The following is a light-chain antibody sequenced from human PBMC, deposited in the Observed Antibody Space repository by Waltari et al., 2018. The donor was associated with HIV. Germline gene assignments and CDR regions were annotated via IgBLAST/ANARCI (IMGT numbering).Light chain of an antibody. CDR3: QQFNSYPLT. CDR1: QGISAA. Sequence: AIQLTQSPSSLSASVGDTVIITCRTSQGISAALAWYRQKPGKTPELLIYGVSTLQSGVPSKFSGSGSGTDFTLTINSLQPEDSATYYCQQFNSYPLTFGQGTRLEIK. CDR2: GVS. J-gene: IGKJ5*01. V-gene: IGKV1-13*02.